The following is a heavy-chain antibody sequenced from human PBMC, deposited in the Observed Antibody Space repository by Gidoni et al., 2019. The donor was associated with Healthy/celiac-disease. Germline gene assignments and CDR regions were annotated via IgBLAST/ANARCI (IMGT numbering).Heavy chain of an antibody. CDR1: GYTFNSYG. J-gene: IGHJ6*03. D-gene: IGHD2-8*01. V-gene: IGHV1-18*04. CDR3: ARDWGYCTNGVCYSPRYYYYYMDV. CDR2: ISAYNGNT. Sequence: QVQLVQSGAEVKKPGAPVKVSCHASGYTFNSYGISWARHAPGQVLVWMGWISAYNGNTNYAQKLQGRVTMTTDTSTSTAYMELRSLRPDDTALYYCARDWGYCTNGVCYSPRYYYYYMDVWGKGTTVTVSS.